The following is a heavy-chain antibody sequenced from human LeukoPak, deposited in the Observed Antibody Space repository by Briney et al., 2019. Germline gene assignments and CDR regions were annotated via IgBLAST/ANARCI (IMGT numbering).Heavy chain of an antibody. V-gene: IGHV4-4*07. J-gene: IGHJ4*02. CDR1: GGSISSYY. Sequence: SETLYLTCTVSGGSISSYYWSWIRQPAGKGLERIGRIYTSGSTNYNPSLKSRVTMSVDTSKNQFSLKLSSVTAADTAVYYCARDHDYVWGSYRYRYYFDYWGQGTLVTVSS. CDR2: IYTSGST. CDR3: ARDHDYVWGSYRYRYYFDY. D-gene: IGHD3-16*02.